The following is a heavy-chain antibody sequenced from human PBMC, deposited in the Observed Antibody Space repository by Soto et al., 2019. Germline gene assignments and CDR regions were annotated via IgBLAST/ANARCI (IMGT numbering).Heavy chain of an antibody. CDR1: GYTFTSYG. Sequence: QVQLVQSGAEVKKPGASVKVSCKASGYTFTSYGISWVRQAPGQGLEWMGGISVYNGNTNYAQKLQGRVTMTTDTSTSTAYMELRSLRSDDTAVYYCARGGYYDYIWGSSHPSYYYYMDVWGKGTTVTVSS. V-gene: IGHV1-18*01. CDR2: ISVYNGNT. CDR3: ARGGYYDYIWGSSHPSYYYYMDV. D-gene: IGHD3-16*01. J-gene: IGHJ6*03.